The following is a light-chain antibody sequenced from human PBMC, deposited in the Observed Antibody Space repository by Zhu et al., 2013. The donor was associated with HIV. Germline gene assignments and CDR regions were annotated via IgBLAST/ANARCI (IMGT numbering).Light chain of an antibody. J-gene: IGKJ1*01. CDR1: QSINDW. CDR3: QQYSSYLWT. CDR2: KAS. Sequence: DIQMTQSPSTLSASVGDRVTITCRASQSINDWLAWYQQKPGKAPKLLIYKASSLESGVPSRFSGSGSGTEFTLTISSLQPDDFATYYCQQYSSYLWTFGQGTKVEIK. V-gene: IGKV1-5*03.